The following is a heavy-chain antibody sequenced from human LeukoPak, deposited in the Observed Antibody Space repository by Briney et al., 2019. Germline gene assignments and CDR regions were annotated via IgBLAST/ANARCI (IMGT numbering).Heavy chain of an antibody. D-gene: IGHD3-9*01. CDR3: AKDQGYDILTGYYKRALGFDY. CDR1: GFTFSSYG. CDR2: ISGSGGST. Sequence: GGSVRLSCAASGFTFSSYGMHWVRQAPGKGLEWVSAISGSGGSTYYADSVKGRFTISRDNSKNTLYLQMNSLRAEDTAVYYCAKDQGYDILTGYYKRALGFDYWGQGTLVTVSS. J-gene: IGHJ4*02. V-gene: IGHV3-23*01.